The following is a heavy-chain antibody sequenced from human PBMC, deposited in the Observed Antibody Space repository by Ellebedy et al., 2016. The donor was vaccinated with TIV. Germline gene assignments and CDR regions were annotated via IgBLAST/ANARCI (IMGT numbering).Heavy chain of an antibody. Sequence: GGSLRLSXAASGLIFSDYYMSWVRQAPGKGLEWVSAISGSGGSTYYADSVKGRFTISRDNSKNTLYLQMNSLRAEDTAVYYCAKDHRIAAAGISNWFDPWGQGTLVTVSS. V-gene: IGHV3-23*01. J-gene: IGHJ5*02. CDR3: AKDHRIAAAGISNWFDP. D-gene: IGHD6-13*01. CDR1: GLIFSDYY. CDR2: ISGSGGST.